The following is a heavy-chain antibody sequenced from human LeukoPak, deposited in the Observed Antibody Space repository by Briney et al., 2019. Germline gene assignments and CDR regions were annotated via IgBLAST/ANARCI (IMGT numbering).Heavy chain of an antibody. CDR2: ISGPGGST. V-gene: IGHV3-23*01. D-gene: IGHD3-22*01. J-gene: IGHJ4*02. CDR3: ATPTTYFYDSSGFD. CDR1: GFTFSSYA. Sequence: PGGSLRLSCAASGFTFSSYAMSWVRQAPGRGLEWLSSISGPGGSTYYAASVQGRFAISRDSSKNTLYLHMDSLRAEDTALYYCATPTTYFYDSSGFDWGQGTLVTVSS.